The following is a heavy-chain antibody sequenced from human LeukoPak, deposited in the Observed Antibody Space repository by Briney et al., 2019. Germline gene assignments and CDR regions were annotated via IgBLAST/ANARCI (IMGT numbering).Heavy chain of an antibody. CDR3: ARSIGPGCSSTSCFVSFDY. CDR2: IYPGDSDT. CDR1: GSSFTTYW. J-gene: IGHJ4*02. D-gene: IGHD2-2*01. V-gene: IGHV5-51*01. Sequence: GESLKISCEGSGSSFTTYWIAWVRQMPGKGLEWMGIIYPGDSDTRYSPSFQGQVTISADKSVRTAYLQWSSLKASDTAMYYCARSIGPGCSSTSCFVSFDYWGQGTLLTVFS.